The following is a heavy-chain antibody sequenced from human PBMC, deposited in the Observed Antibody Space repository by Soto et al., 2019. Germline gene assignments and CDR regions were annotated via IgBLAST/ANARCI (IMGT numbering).Heavy chain of an antibody. J-gene: IGHJ5*02. CDR1: GYTFTSYG. Sequence: ASVKVSCKASGYTFTSYGISWVRQAPGQGLEWMGWISAYNGNTNYAQKLQGRVTMTTDTSTSTAYMELRSLRSDDTAVYYCARSAQRYSSSHNWFDPWGQGTLVTVSS. CDR2: ISAYNGNT. D-gene: IGHD6-13*01. V-gene: IGHV1-18*01. CDR3: ARSAQRYSSSHNWFDP.